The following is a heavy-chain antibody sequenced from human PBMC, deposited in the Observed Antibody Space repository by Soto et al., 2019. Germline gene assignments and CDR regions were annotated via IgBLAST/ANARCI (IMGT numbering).Heavy chain of an antibody. CDR3: ARDRDYTNYRRYYYYYGMDV. Sequence: GGSLRLSCTASGFSFGDYAVTWVRQAPGKGLEWVGFVRSKTYGGTTEYAASVQDRFSISRDDSKSIAYLQMNSLKTEDTAMYYCARDRDYTNYRRYYYYYGMDVWGQGTTVTVSS. J-gene: IGHJ6*02. CDR2: VRSKTYGGTT. V-gene: IGHV3-49*04. D-gene: IGHD2-8*01. CDR1: GFSFGDYA.